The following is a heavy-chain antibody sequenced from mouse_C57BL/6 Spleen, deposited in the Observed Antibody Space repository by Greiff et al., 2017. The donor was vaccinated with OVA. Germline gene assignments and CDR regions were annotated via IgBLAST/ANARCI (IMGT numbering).Heavy chain of an antibody. CDR2: IRRKSSNYAT. Sequence: EVQLVESGGGLVQPKGSLKLSCAASGFTFNTYAMHWVRQAPGKGLEWVARIRRKSSNYATYYADSVKDRFTISRDDSPSMLYLQMNNLETEDTAMYYCVRSTGAGYFDYWGQGTTLTVSS. CDR3: VRSTGAGYFDY. D-gene: IGHD4-1*02. J-gene: IGHJ2*01. CDR1: GFTFNTYA. V-gene: IGHV10-3*01.